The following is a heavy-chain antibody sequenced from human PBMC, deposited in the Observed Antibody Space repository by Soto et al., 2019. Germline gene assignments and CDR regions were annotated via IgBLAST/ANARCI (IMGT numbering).Heavy chain of an antibody. V-gene: IGHV1-8*01. Sequence: GGPVKVSLKASGCTLTKYDINLARQAPGQGLEWMGWMNPNSGNTGYAQKFQGRVTMTRNTSISTAYMELSSLRSEDTAVYYCARGLNYDILTGYPGWGQGTLVTVSS. CDR1: GCTLTKYD. D-gene: IGHD3-9*01. J-gene: IGHJ4*02. CDR3: ARGLNYDILTGYPG. CDR2: MNPNSGNT.